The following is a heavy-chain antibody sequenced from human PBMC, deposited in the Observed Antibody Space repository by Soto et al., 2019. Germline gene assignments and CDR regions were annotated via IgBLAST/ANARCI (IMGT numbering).Heavy chain of an antibody. J-gene: IGHJ6*02. CDR3: STRGILYASSGMDV. D-gene: IGHD3-16*01. CDR1: GFTFSNAW. Sequence: EVQLVESGGGLVEPGGSLRVSCVASGFTFSNAWMNWVRQAPGKGLEWVGRIKRKTDGGTTDYAAPVKGRFTLSRDDSKNTLYLQMHSLETEDAAVYYCSTRGILYASSGMDVWGQGTTVTVSS. CDR2: IKRKTDGGTT. V-gene: IGHV3-15*07.